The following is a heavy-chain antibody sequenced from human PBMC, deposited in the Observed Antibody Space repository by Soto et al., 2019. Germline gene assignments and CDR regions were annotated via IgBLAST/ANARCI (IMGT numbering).Heavy chain of an antibody. CDR3: ARVLGDGSGSYYNNSFDI. CDR2: IKQDGSEK. Sequence: GGSLSLSCAASGFTFSSYWMSWVRQAPGKGLEWVANIKQDGSEKYYVDSVKGRFTISRDNAKNSLYLQMNSLRAEDTAVYDCARVLGDGSGSYYNNSFDIWGQGTMVTVSS. CDR1: GFTFSSYW. J-gene: IGHJ3*02. V-gene: IGHV3-7*03. D-gene: IGHD3-10*01.